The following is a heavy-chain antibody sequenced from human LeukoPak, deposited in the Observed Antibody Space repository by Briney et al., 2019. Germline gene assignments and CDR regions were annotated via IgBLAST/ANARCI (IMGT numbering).Heavy chain of an antibody. CDR2: ISYDGSNK. V-gene: IGHV3-30-3*01. J-gene: IGHJ4*02. D-gene: IGHD4-17*01. Sequence: QPGRSLRLSCAASGFTFSSYAMHWVRQAPGKGLEWVAVISYDGSNKYYADSVKGRFTISRDNSKNTLYLQMNSLRAEDTAVYYCARENGDYGFDYWGQGTLVTVSS. CDR1: GFTFSSYA. CDR3: ARENGDYGFDY.